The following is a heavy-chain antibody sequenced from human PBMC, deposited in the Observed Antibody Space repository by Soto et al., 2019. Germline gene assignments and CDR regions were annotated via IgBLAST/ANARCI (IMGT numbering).Heavy chain of an antibody. CDR1: GFTFSSYA. J-gene: IGHJ4*02. Sequence: GGSLRLSCAASGFTFSSYAMSWVRQAPGKGLEWVSAISGSGGSTYYADSVKGRFTISRDNSKNTLYLQMNSLRAEDTALYYCVFCCRPSRTYYFYDWGQGTPVPVSA. D-gene: IGHD3-3*01. CDR2: ISGSGGST. V-gene: IGHV3-23*01. CDR3: VFCCRPSRTYYFYD.